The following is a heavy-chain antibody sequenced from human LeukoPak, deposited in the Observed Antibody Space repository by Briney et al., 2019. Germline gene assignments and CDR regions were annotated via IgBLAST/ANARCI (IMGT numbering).Heavy chain of an antibody. CDR2: IKSKTDGGTT. V-gene: IGHV3-15*01. J-gene: IGHJ1*01. D-gene: IGHD2-2*01. CDR3: TTAIVVVPAAMTAEYFQH. Sequence: KSGGSLRLSCAASGFTFSNAWMSWVRQAPGKGLESVGRIKSKTDGGTTDYAAPVKGRFTISRDDSKNTLYLQMNSLKTEDTAVYYCTTAIVVVPAAMTAEYFQHWGQGTLVTVSS. CDR1: GFTFSNAW.